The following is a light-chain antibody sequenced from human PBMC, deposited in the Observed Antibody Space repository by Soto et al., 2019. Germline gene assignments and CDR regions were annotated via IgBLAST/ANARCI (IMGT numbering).Light chain of an antibody. CDR3: SSYAGSKTLL. J-gene: IGLJ2*01. CDR1: SSDVGGYKY. V-gene: IGLV2-8*01. CDR2: EVS. Sequence: QSALTQPPSASGSPGQSVTISCTGTSSDVGGYKYVSWYQQHPGRAPKLIIYEVSKRPSGVPDRFSGVKSGTTASLTVSGLQADDEAEYYCSSYAGSKTLLFGGGPQLTVL.